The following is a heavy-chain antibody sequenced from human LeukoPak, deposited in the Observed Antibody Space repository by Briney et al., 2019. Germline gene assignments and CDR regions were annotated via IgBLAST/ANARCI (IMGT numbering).Heavy chain of an antibody. V-gene: IGHV4-59*08. J-gene: IGHJ4*02. D-gene: IGHD1-26*01. CDR3: ARSGSYGGHFDN. CDR1: GASISNYY. Sequence: PSETLSLTCTLSGASISNYYCSWIRQSPGKGLEWIGYIYYSGTTNYNPSLKSRVTISVDTSKNQFSLKLTSVTAADTAVYYCARSGSYGGHFDNWGQGTLVTVSS. CDR2: IYYSGTT.